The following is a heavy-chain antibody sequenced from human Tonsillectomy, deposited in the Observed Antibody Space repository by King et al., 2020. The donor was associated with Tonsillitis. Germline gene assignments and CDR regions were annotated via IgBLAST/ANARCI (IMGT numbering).Heavy chain of an antibody. V-gene: IGHV3-23*04. CDR3: AKELGDEVGDGFDI. J-gene: IGHJ3*02. D-gene: IGHD1-26*01. Sequence: VQLVESGGGLVQPGGCLRLSCAAPGFPFNNYALSWVRQPPGKGLEWVSALSGSGGRTYYADPVKGRFTCSRDNSKNTQFLQMNSLRVEDTAVYYCAKELGDEVGDGFDIWGQGTMVTVSS. CDR2: LSGSGGRT. CDR1: GFPFNNYA.